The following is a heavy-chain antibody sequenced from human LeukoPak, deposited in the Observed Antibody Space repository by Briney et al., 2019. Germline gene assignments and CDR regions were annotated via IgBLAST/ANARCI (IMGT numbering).Heavy chain of an antibody. CDR2: INHSGST. D-gene: IGHD4-11*01. V-gene: IGHV4-34*01. CDR1: GWSFSGYY. J-gene: IGHJ6*03. Sequence: PSVTLSFTCAGYGWSFSGYYWIWMRQPPGKGLEWIGEINHSGSTNYNPSLKSRVTISVDTYKNQFSLKLSSVTAADTAVYYCARGLYSNYYMDVWGKGTTVTVSS. CDR3: ARGLYSNYYMDV.